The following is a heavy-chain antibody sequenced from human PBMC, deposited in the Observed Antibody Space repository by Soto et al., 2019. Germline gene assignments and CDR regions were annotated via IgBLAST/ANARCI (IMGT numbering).Heavy chain of an antibody. CDR2: IVVGSGNT. V-gene: IGHV1-58*01. J-gene: IGHJ4*02. Sequence: QMQLVQSGPEVKKPGTSVKVSCKASGFTFTSSAVQWVRQARGQRLEWIGWIVVGSGNTNYAQKFQERVTITRDMATSPAYMELSSMRSEDTAVYYCAEPPTRDAYNYGYWGQGALVTVSS. CDR3: AEPPTRDAYNYGY. CDR1: GFTFTSSA. D-gene: IGHD5-12*01.